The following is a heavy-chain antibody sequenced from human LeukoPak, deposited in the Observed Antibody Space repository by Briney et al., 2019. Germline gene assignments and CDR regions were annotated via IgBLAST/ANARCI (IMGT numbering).Heavy chain of an antibody. D-gene: IGHD4-17*01. CDR2: IIPIFGTA. Sequence: WASVKVSCKASGGTFSSYAISWVRQAPGQGLEWMGGIIPIFGTANYAQKFQGRVTITADESTSTAYMELSSLRSEDTAVYYCASLTHGDYEIDYWGQGTLVTVSS. CDR3: ASLTHGDYEIDY. V-gene: IGHV1-69*13. CDR1: GGTFSSYA. J-gene: IGHJ4*02.